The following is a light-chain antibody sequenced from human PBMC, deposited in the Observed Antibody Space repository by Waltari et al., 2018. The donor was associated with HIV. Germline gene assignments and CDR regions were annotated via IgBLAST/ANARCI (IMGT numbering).Light chain of an antibody. J-gene: IGLJ1*01. CDR2: EVS. CDR1: SSDVGGYNY. CDR3: SSYTSSSTLGV. V-gene: IGLV2-14*01. Sequence: QSALTQPASVSGSPGQSITISCTGTSSDVGGYNYVSWYQPHPGKAPNLMIYEVSNRPSGVSNRFSGSKSGNTASLTISGLQAEDEADYYCSSYTSSSTLGVFGTGTKVTVL.